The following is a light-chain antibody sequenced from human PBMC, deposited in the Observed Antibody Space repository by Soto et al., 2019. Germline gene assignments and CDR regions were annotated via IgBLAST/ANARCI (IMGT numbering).Light chain of an antibody. Sequence: EVVLTQSPGTLSLSPGERATLSCRASQNVASYLAWFQQRPGQAPRLLIYGASRRATGIPDRFSGSASGTDFTLTISGLEPEDSAVYYCQQHGNSPLTFGGGTKVEIK. CDR3: QQHGNSPLT. J-gene: IGKJ4*01. V-gene: IGKV3-20*01. CDR1: QNVASY. CDR2: GAS.